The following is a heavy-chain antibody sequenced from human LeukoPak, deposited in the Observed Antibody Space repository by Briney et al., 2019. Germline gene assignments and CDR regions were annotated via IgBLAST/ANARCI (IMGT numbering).Heavy chain of an antibody. CDR2: IYYSGST. V-gene: IGHV4-59*01. Sequence: SETLSLTCTVSGGSISSYYWSWIRQPPGKGLEWIGYIYYSGSTNYNPSLKSRVTISVDTSKNQFSLKLSSVTAADTAVHYCARINHDYVWGSYRYNKYYFVYWGQGALVTVSS. D-gene: IGHD3-16*02. CDR3: ARINHDYVWGSYRYNKYYFVY. CDR1: GGSISSYY. J-gene: IGHJ4*02.